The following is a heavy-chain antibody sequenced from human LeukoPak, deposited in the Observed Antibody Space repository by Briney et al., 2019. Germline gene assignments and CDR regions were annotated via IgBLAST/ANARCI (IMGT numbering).Heavy chain of an antibody. CDR1: GFTFSSYA. J-gene: IGHJ3*02. CDR2: ISGSGGST. D-gene: IGHD1-26*01. V-gene: IGHV3-23*01. Sequence: GGSLRLSCAASGFTFSSYAMSWVRQAPGKRLEWVSAISGSGGSTYYADSVKGRFTISRDNSKNTLYLQMNSLRAEDTAVYYCAKYSMGATTRGAFDIWGQGTMVTVSS. CDR3: AKYSMGATTRGAFDI.